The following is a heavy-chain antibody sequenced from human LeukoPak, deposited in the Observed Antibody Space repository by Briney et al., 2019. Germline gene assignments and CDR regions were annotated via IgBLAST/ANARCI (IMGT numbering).Heavy chain of an antibody. CDR3: AKTGSTVTTLNWFDP. CDR2: SYLRGGT. CDR1: GFKVSANY. V-gene: IGHV3-53*01. Sequence: SGGSLRLSCAASGFKVSANYMSWVRQAPGKGLEWVSVSYLRGGTYYADSVKGRFTVSRDISKKMLYLQMNSLRGEDTAVYYCAKTGSTVTTLNWFDPWGQGTLVTVSS. J-gene: IGHJ5*02. D-gene: IGHD4-17*01.